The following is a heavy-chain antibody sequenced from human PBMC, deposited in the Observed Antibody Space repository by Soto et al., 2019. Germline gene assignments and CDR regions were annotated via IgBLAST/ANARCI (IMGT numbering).Heavy chain of an antibody. D-gene: IGHD6-19*01. V-gene: IGHV1-69*02. CDR1: GGTFSSYT. Sequence: QVQLVQSGAEVKKPGSSVKVSCKASGGTFSSYTISWVRQAPGQGLEWMGRIIPILGIANYAQKFQGRVTSTADKSTSTAYMELSSLRSEDTAVYYCAVLAVAAQRYAFDIWGQGTMVTVSS. CDR2: IIPILGIA. CDR3: AVLAVAAQRYAFDI. J-gene: IGHJ3*02.